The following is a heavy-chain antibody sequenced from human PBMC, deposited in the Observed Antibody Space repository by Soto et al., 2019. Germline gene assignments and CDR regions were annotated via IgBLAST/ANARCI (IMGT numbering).Heavy chain of an antibody. D-gene: IGHD1-26*01. CDR1: GVIFSGYG. CDR2: IWYDGSNK. J-gene: IGHJ6*02. Sequence: PGGAPRVPPGGVGVIFSGYGVHRVPQGPGKGLEWVAFIWYDGSNKYYADSVKGRFTVSRDDSKNTLYLLINSLRAEDTATYYCATIGPTYYYGMDVWGQGTTVTVSS. V-gene: IGHV3-30*02. CDR3: ATIGPTYYYGMDV.